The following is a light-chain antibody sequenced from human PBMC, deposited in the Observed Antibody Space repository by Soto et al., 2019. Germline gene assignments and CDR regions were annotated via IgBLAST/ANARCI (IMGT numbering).Light chain of an antibody. CDR2: GAS. CDR1: QTVSSSY. Sequence: EVVLTQSPGTLSLSPGERATLSCRASQTVSSSYLAWYQQKPGQAPRLLIYGASSSATGIPDRFSGSGSGTDFTLTISTLEPEDFALYHCQQYGNSPLTFGGGTKVEIK. V-gene: IGKV3-20*01. CDR3: QQYGNSPLT. J-gene: IGKJ4*01.